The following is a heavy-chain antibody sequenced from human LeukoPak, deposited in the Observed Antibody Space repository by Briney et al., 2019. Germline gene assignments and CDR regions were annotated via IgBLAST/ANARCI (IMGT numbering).Heavy chain of an antibody. V-gene: IGHV3-23*01. CDR3: AKSPRQYYFDY. CDR2: ISGSGGNT. Sequence: GGSLRLSCAASGFTFSSYAMSWVRQAPGKGLEWVSVISGSGGNTYYADFVKGRFTISRDNSKNTLFLQMNSLRAEDTAVYYCAKSPRQYYFDYWGQGTLVTVSS. CDR1: GFTFSSYA. D-gene: IGHD5-24*01. J-gene: IGHJ4*02.